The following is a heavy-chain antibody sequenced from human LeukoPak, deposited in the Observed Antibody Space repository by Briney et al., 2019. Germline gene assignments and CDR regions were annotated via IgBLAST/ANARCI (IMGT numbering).Heavy chain of an antibody. CDR3: ATGGSYDPSSFQH. CDR2: IYPGDSDT. V-gene: IGHV5-51*01. J-gene: IGHJ1*01. D-gene: IGHD1-26*01. Sequence: PGESLKISCKTSVFIFTNYWIAWVRQMPGEGLEWMGSIYPGDSDTRYNPSFQGQVTISADKSISTAYLQWSSLKASDTAMYYCATGGSYDPSSFQHWGQGTLVTVSS. CDR1: VFIFTNYW.